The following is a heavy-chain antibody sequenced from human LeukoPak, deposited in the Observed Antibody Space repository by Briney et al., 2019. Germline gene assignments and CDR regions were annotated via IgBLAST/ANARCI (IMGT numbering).Heavy chain of an antibody. CDR3: ATYILRFFNWFDP. D-gene: IGHD3-3*01. V-gene: IGHV1-18*01. CDR2: ISSHTGKT. J-gene: IGHJ5*02. CDR1: GYSFSTYA. Sequence: ASVKVSCTASGYSFSTYAITWVRQAPGQGLEWMGWISSHTGKTKYAQKFQDRVTLTTDTSTTTAYMELSSLRSEDTAVYYCATYILRFFNWFDPWGQGTLVTVSS.